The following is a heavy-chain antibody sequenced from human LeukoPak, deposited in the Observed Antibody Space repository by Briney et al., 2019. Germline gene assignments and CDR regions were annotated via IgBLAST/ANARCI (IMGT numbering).Heavy chain of an antibody. D-gene: IGHD6-13*01. J-gene: IGHJ4*02. CDR1: GGSISSYY. Sequence: PSETLSLTCTVSGGSISSYYWSWIRQPPGKGLEWIGYIYHSGTTNYNPSLKSRVTMSVDTSKNQFSLKLTSVTAADTAVYYCARGGSSSSWPFYYWGQGTLVTVSS. V-gene: IGHV4-59*01. CDR3: ARGGSSSSWPFYY. CDR2: IYHSGTT.